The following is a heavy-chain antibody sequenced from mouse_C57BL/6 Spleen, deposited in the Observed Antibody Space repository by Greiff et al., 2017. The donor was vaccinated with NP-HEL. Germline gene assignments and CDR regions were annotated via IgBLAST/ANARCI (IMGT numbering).Heavy chain of an antibody. CDR2: IDPETGGT. D-gene: IGHD1-1*01. CDR3: TRDEVVATGFDY. CDR1: GYTFTDYE. V-gene: IGHV1-15*01. J-gene: IGHJ2*01. Sequence: VQLQQSGAELVRPGASVTLSCKASGYTFTDYEMHWVKQTPVHGLEWIGAIDPETGGTAYNQKFKGKAILTADKSSSTAYMELRSLTSEDSAVYYCTRDEVVATGFDYWGQGTTLTVSS.